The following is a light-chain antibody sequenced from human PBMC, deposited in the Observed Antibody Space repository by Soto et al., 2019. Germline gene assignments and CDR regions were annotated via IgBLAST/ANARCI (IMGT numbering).Light chain of an antibody. V-gene: IGKV1-5*03. CDR1: QSIIIW. J-gene: IGKJ4*01. CDR3: QQYNSYPLT. Sequence: DIQMTQSPSTLSASVGDRVTITCRASQSIIIWLAWYQQKPGKAPKLLIYKASSLESGVPSRFSGSGSRTEFTLTICSLQPDDFATYYCQQYNSYPLTFGGGTKVEIK. CDR2: KAS.